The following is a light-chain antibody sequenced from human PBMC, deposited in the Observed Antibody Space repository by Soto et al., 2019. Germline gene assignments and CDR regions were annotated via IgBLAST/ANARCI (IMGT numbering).Light chain of an antibody. CDR2: NTN. J-gene: IGLJ3*02. CDR3: VLYVVGSAYWV. CDR1: SGSVPSGSH. V-gene: IGLV8-61*01. Sequence: QTVVTQEPSWSVSPGGTVTLTCGLTSGSVPSGSHPSWYQQTPGQAPRTLISNTNTRSSGVPDRFSGSILGIKAALTIAGAQADDESEYYCVLYVVGSAYWVLGGGTKLTVL.